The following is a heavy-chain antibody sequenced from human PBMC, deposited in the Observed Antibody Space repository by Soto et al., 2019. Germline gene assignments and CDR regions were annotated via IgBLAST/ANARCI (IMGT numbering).Heavy chain of an antibody. J-gene: IGHJ4*02. V-gene: IGHV1-8*01. CDR1: GYTFTSYD. Sequence: ASVKVSCKASGYTFTSYDINWVRQATGQGLEWMGWMNPNSGNTGYAQKFQGRVTMTRNTSISTAYMELSSLRSEDTAVYYCARGPFDYGDYGFDYWGQGTLVTGSS. D-gene: IGHD4-17*01. CDR2: MNPNSGNT. CDR3: ARGPFDYGDYGFDY.